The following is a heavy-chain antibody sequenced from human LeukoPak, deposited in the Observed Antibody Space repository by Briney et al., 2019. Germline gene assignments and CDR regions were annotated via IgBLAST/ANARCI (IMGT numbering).Heavy chain of an antibody. Sequence: GGSLRLSCAASGFMFSNYWMTWVRQAPRKGLEWVGNIQKDGSAQVYMDSVKGRFTISRDNAKNSLYLQMNSLRAEDTAVYYCARDVYGMDVWGQGTTVTVSS. CDR2: IQKDGSAQ. CDR3: ARDVYGMDV. J-gene: IGHJ6*02. V-gene: IGHV3-7*01. CDR1: GFMFSNYW.